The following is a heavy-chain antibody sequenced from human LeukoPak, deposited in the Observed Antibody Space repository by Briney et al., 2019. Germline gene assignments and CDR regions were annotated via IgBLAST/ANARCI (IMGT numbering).Heavy chain of an antibody. V-gene: IGHV1-46*01. D-gene: IGHD2-21*01. CDR1: GYTFTNYY. CDR2: ISPSGGSP. J-gene: IGHJ2*01. CDR3: SRDLRDWYFDL. Sequence: ASXKVSCKASGYTFTNYYIHWVRQAPGQGLEWMGIISPSGGSPTYAQKFQGRVTMTRDTSTGTVYMDLSSLRSEDTAVYYCSRDLRDWYFDLWGRGTLVTVSS.